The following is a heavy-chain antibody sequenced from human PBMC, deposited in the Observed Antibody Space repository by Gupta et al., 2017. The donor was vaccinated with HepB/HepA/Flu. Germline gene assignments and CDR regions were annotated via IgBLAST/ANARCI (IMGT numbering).Heavy chain of an antibody. V-gene: IGHV3-53*01. D-gene: IGHD3-3*01. Sequence: EVQLVESGGGLIKSGGSLRLACAASGFTVSSKYMSWVRQAPGKGLEWVSVMYSGGGTNYADSVRGRFTISRDTSKNTLSLQMDNLSVEDTAIYFCARSAGTFGGINDAFDIWGQGTTVTVSS. J-gene: IGHJ3*02. CDR1: GFTVSSKY. CDR2: MYSGGGT. CDR3: ARSAGTFGGINDAFDI.